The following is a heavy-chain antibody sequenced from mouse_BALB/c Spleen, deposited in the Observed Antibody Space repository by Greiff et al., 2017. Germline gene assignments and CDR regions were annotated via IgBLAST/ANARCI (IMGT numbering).Heavy chain of an antibody. CDR3: AREGPWFAY. V-gene: IGHV3-6*02. CDR1: GYSITSGYY. Sequence: EVQLVESGPGLVKPSQSLSLTCSVTGYSITSGYYWNWIRQFPGKKLAWMGYISYDGSNNYNPSLKNRISITRDTSKNQFFLKLNSVTTEDTATYYCAREGPWFAYWGQGTLVTVSA. CDR2: ISYDGSN. J-gene: IGHJ3*01.